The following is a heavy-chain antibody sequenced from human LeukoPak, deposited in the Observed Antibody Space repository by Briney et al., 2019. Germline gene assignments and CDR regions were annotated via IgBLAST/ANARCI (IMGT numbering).Heavy chain of an antibody. Sequence: QPGGSLRLSCAASGFTFNSYGMHWVRQAPGKGLEWVAVISYDGSDKYSADSVKGRFTISRENSKNTLYLQMNSLRAEDTAVYYCAKNAHYQGYSYGGIDYWGQGTLVTVSS. CDR2: ISYDGSDK. CDR3: AKNAHYQGYSYGGIDY. D-gene: IGHD5-18*01. V-gene: IGHV3-30*18. J-gene: IGHJ4*02. CDR1: GFTFNSYG.